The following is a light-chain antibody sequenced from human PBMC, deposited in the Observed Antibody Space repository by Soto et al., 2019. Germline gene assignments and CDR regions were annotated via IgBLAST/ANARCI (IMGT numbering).Light chain of an antibody. CDR3: SSYTSSSRGV. CDR1: SSDVGGYNY. J-gene: IGLJ1*01. V-gene: IGLV2-14*01. CDR2: EVS. Sequence: ALTQPASVSGSPGQSITISCTGTSSDVGGYNYVSWYQQHPGKAPKLMIYEVSNRPSGVSNRFSGSKSGNTASLTISGLQAEDEADYYCSSYTSSSRGVFGTGTKLTVL.